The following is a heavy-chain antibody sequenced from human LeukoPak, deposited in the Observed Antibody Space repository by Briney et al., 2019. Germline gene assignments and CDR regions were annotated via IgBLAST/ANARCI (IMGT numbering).Heavy chain of an antibody. CDR1: GFSFSSYW. Sequence: GGSLRLSCAASGFSFSSYWMNWVRQAPGEGLVWVSRINGDGSNTNYADSVKGRFTISRDNAENTLYLQMNSLRAEDTAVYYCARDFRRGQYFDYWGQGTLVTVSS. CDR2: INGDGSNT. J-gene: IGHJ4*02. V-gene: IGHV3-74*01. CDR3: ARDFRRGQYFDY. D-gene: IGHD3-10*01.